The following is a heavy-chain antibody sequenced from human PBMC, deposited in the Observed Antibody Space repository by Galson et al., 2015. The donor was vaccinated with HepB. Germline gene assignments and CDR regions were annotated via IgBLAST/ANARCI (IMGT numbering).Heavy chain of an antibody. D-gene: IGHD3-10*01. V-gene: IGHV1-69*01. CDR3: ARAAVHYGSGSYYGNAFDI. Sequence: SCKASGGTFSSYAISWVRQAPGQGLEWMGGIIPIFGTANYAQKFQGRVTITADESTSTAYMELSSLRSEDTAVYYCARAAVHYGSGSYYGNAFDIWGQGTMVTVSS. CDR2: IIPIFGTA. J-gene: IGHJ3*02. CDR1: GGTFSSYA.